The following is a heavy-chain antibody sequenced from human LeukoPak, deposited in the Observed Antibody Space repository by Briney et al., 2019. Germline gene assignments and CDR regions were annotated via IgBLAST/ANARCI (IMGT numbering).Heavy chain of an antibody. CDR2: ISWNSGSI. CDR3: AKDIGYSSGWLRAFDI. Sequence: GGSLRLSCAASGFTFSTYNMNWVRRTPGKGLEWVSGISWNSGSIGYADSVKGRFTISRDNAKNSLYLQMNSLRAEDTALYYCAKDIGYSSGWLRAFDIWGQGTMVTVSS. D-gene: IGHD6-19*01. J-gene: IGHJ3*02. V-gene: IGHV3-9*01. CDR1: GFTFSTYN.